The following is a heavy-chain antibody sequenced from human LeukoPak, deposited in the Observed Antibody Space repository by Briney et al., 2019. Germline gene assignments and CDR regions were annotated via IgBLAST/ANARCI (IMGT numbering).Heavy chain of an antibody. V-gene: IGHV3-21*01. Sequence: GGSLRLSCAASGFTFSTYSMNWVRQAPGKGLEWVSSISSGSSYIHYADSVKGRFTISRDDAKNSLYLQMNILRAEDTAVYYCARYCSSSRCLYYYHMDVWGQGTAVTVSS. CDR1: GFTFSTYS. D-gene: IGHD2-2*01. CDR2: ISSGSSYI. CDR3: ARYCSSSRCLYYYHMDV. J-gene: IGHJ6*03.